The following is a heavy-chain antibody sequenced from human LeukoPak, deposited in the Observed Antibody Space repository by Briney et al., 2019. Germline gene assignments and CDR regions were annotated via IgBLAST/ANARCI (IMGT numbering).Heavy chain of an antibody. CDR3: VGSPTYYNMDV. CDR1: GLTPRNYV. J-gene: IGHJ6*03. CDR2: ISQDGGND. V-gene: IGHV3-30*04. D-gene: IGHD3-10*01. Sequence: GGSPRLSSAPPGLTPRNYVPHWVPQAPGKGRERGTVISQDGGNDYYSGSVKGRFTISRDNSKNTLELQMTGLRADDSAVYYCVGSPTYYNMDVWGKGTTLTVS.